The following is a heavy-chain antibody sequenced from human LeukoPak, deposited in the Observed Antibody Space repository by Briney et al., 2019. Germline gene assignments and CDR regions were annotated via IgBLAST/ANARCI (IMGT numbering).Heavy chain of an antibody. D-gene: IGHD2-2*01. CDR2: INPNSGGT. CDR3: ARGGGGYCSSTSCEDAFDI. J-gene: IGHJ3*02. Sequence: GASVKVSCKASGYTFTGYYMHWVRQAPGQGLEWMGWINPNSGGTNYAQKFQGRVTMTRDTSISTAYMELSRLRSDDTAVYYCARGGGGYCSSTSCEDAFDIWGQGTMVTVSS. CDR1: GYTFTGYY. V-gene: IGHV1-2*02.